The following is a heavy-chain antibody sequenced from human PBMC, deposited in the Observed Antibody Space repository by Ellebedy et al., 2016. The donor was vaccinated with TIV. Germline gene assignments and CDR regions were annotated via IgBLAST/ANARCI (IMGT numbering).Heavy chain of an antibody. CDR3: ARWGPYSGTFQGPFDF. CDR1: GGTFSSYA. V-gene: IGHV1-69*04. Sequence: AASVKVSCKASGGTFSSYAISWVRQAPGQGLEWMGRIIPILGIVNYARKFQGRVTITADRSTNIVYLELSSLRFEDTAVYYCARWGPYSGTFQGPFDFWGQGVLVTVSS. J-gene: IGHJ4*02. CDR2: IIPILGIV. D-gene: IGHD5-12*01.